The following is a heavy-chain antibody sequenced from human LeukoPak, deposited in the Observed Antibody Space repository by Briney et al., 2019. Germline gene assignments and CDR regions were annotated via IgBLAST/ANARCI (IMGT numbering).Heavy chain of an antibody. CDR1: GFTFTNYW. V-gene: IGHV3-21*01. CDR2: ISSGTSYI. Sequence: PGGSLRLSCRASGFTFTNYWMNWVRQAPGKGLEWVSSISSGTSYIYYADSVKGRFTISRDNAKNSLYLQMNSLRAEDTAVYYCARDLGPHSSSPNSGAFDIWGQGTMVTVSS. D-gene: IGHD6-6*01. CDR3: ARDLGPHSSSPNSGAFDI. J-gene: IGHJ3*02.